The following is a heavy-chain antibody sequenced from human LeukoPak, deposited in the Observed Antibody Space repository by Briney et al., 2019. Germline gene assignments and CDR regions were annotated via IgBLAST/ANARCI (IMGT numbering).Heavy chain of an antibody. CDR2: IRYDGSNK. V-gene: IGHV3-30*02. CDR3: ARGYISSSSFAENWFDP. Sequence: GGSLRLSCAASEFTFSSYSMNWVRQAPGKGLEWVAFIRYDGSNKYYADSVKGRFTISRDNSKNTLYLQMNSLRAEDTAVYYCARGYISSSSFAENWFDPWGQGTLVTVSS. D-gene: IGHD6-6*01. J-gene: IGHJ5*02. CDR1: EFTFSSYS.